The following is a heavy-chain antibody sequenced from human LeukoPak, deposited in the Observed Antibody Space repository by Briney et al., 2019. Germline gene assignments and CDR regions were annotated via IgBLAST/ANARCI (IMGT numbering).Heavy chain of an antibody. CDR1: GGSTSNSF. V-gene: IGHV4-4*07. Sequence: SETLSLTCTVSGGSTSNSFWSWIRQPAGKGLEWIGRIYTDGSTNSNPSLRSRLTMSLDTSNNQVSLKLTSVTAADTAVYYCASGGRISAANWFDPWGQGTLVTVSS. CDR3: ASGGRISAANWFDP. J-gene: IGHJ5*02. CDR2: IYTDGST. D-gene: IGHD6-13*01.